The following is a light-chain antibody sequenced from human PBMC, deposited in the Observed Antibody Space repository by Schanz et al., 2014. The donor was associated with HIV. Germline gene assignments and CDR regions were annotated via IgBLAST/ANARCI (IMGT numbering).Light chain of an antibody. CDR1: RSNIGTGFD. V-gene: IGLV1-40*01. Sequence: QSVLTQPPSASGTPGQRVTISCTGTRSNIGTGFDVHWYQLLPGTAPKVLIFANTHRPSGVPDRFSGSKSGTSASLAITGLQAEDEGDSYCQSYDSSLSGWVFGGGTKLTVL. CDR2: ANT. CDR3: QSYDSSLSGWV. J-gene: IGLJ3*02.